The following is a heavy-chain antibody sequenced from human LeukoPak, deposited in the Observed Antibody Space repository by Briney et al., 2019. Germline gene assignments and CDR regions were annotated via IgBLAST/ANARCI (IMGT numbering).Heavy chain of an antibody. D-gene: IGHD3-10*01. J-gene: IGHJ5*02. V-gene: IGHV4-59*08. Sequence: SETLSLTCTVSGGSISSYYWSWIRQPPGKGLEWIGYIYYSGSTNYNPSLKSRVTISGDTSKKQFSLKLSSVTAADTAVYYCARGRPDGSGSYYKFDPWGQGTLVTVSS. CDR1: GGSISSYY. CDR2: IYYSGST. CDR3: ARGRPDGSGSYYKFDP.